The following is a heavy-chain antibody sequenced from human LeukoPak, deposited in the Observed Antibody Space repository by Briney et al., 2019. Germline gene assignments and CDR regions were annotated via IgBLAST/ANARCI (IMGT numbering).Heavy chain of an antibody. D-gene: IGHD1-14*01. CDR1: GDSISSSSSY. J-gene: IGHJ6*03. CDR3: ARELRRYYYMDV. V-gene: IGHV4-39*07. CDR2: IYHSGST. Sequence: SETLSLTCTVSGDSISSSSSYWGWIRQPPGEGLEWIGSIYHSGSTYYNPSLKSRVTISVDTSKNQFSLKLSSVTAADTAVYYCARELRRYYYMDVWGKGTTVTVSS.